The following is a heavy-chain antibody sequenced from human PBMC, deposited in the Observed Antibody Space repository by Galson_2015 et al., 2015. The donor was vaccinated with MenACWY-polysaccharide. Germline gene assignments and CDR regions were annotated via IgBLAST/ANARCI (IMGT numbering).Heavy chain of an antibody. V-gene: IGHV3-11*01. J-gene: IGHJ4*02. Sequence: RQAPGKGLEWVSYISSSGTIYYADSVKGRFAISRDNAKNSLYLQMNSLRAEDTAVYYCARAAWFDYWGQGTLLTVSS. CDR2: ISSSGTI. CDR3: ARAAWFDY.